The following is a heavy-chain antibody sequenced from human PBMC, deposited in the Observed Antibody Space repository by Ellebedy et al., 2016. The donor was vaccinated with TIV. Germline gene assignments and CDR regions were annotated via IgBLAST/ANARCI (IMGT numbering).Heavy chain of an antibody. J-gene: IGHJ4*02. Sequence: GESLKISCAASGFTVSTNYMSWVRQAPGKGLERVSIIYNDGKTYYADSVKGRFTISRDNSKNTLYLQMNSLRAEDTAVYYCARDGYSSSWYVTWGQGTLVTVSS. D-gene: IGHD6-13*01. CDR3: ARDGYSSSWYVT. V-gene: IGHV3-53*01. CDR1: GFTVSTNY. CDR2: IYNDGKT.